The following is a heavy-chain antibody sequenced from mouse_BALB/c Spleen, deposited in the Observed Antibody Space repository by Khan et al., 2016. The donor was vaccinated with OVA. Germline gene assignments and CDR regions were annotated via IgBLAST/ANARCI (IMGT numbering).Heavy chain of an antibody. CDR1: GFSLTNYG. CDR3: ARQPYYHYNIMDY. J-gene: IGHJ4*01. V-gene: IGHV2-6-1*01. CDR2: IWSDGST. D-gene: IGHD2-10*01. Sequence: QVQLKESGPGLVAPSQSLSITCTISGFSLTNYGVHWVRQPPGKGLEWLVVIWSDGSTTYNSAPKSRLTNSKDNPKTQVFLKRNSLQTDDTAVYFCARQPYYHYNIMDYWGQGTSVTVSS.